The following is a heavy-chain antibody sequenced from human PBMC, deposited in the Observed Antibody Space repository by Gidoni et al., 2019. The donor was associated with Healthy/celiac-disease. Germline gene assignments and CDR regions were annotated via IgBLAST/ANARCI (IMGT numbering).Heavy chain of an antibody. V-gene: IGHV3-9*01. J-gene: IGHJ4*02. CDR3: AKDRDYYGSGSYCFLDY. D-gene: IGHD3-10*01. Sequence: DVQLVESGGGLVQPGRSLRLYCAASGFTLDDYAMHWVRQGPGQGLEWVSGISWNSGSIGYADSVKGRFTISRDNAKNSLYLQMNSLRAEDTALYYCAKDRDYYGSGSYCFLDYWGQGTLVTVSS. CDR2: ISWNSGSI. CDR1: GFTLDDYA.